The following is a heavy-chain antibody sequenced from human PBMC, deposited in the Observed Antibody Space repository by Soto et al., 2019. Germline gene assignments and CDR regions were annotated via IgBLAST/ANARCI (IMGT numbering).Heavy chain of an antibody. D-gene: IGHD2-2*01. CDR2: INHSGST. CDR3: ARGRSAGGVPAAISY. Sequence: SETLSLTCTVSGGSISSGDYYWSWIRQPPGKGLEWIGEINHSGSTNYNPSLKSRVTISVDTSKNQFSLKLSSVTAADTAVYYCARGRSAGGVPAAISYWGQGTLVTVSS. J-gene: IGHJ4*02. V-gene: IGHV4-61*08. CDR1: GGSISSGDYY.